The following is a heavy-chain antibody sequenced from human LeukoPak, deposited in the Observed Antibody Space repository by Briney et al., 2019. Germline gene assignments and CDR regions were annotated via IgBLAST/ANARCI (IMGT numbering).Heavy chain of an antibody. CDR2: ISAYNGNT. V-gene: IGHV1-18*01. Sequence: ASVKVSCKASGYTFTSYGISWVRQAPGQGLEWMGWISAYNGNTNYAQKLQGRVTMTTDTSTSTAYMELRSLRSGDTAVYYCARGRSIAVAGDAFDIWGQGTMVTVSS. CDR1: GYTFTSYG. D-gene: IGHD6-19*01. CDR3: ARGRSIAVAGDAFDI. J-gene: IGHJ3*02.